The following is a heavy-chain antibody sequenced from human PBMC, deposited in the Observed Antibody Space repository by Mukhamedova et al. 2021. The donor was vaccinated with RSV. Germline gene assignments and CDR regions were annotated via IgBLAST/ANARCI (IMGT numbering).Heavy chain of an antibody. J-gene: IGHJ4*02. V-gene: IGHV3-30*02. CDR3: AKTPRCSGGSCYWDY. D-gene: IGHD2-15*01. Sequence: FTISRDNSKNTLYLQMNSLRAEDTAVYYCAKTPRCSGGSCYWDYWGQGTLVTVSS.